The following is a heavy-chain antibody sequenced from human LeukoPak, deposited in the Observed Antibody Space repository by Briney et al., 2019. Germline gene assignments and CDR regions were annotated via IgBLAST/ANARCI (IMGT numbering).Heavy chain of an antibody. CDR2: IKDDGAEK. CDR3: GRDPYYDALDY. V-gene: IGHV3-7*01. CDR1: GFTFTNYW. D-gene: IGHD3-16*01. Sequence: PGGSLRLSCVVSGFTFTNYWMSWVRQAPGKGLEWVANIKDDGAEKYYVGSVEGRFTISRDNAKNSLYLQMNRLRAEDTAVYYCGRDPYYDALDYWGQGTLVTVSS. J-gene: IGHJ4*02.